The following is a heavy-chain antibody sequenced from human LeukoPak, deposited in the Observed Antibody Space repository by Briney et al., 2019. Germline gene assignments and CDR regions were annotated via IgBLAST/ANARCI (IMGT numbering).Heavy chain of an antibody. J-gene: IGHJ5*02. CDR3: ARERSMVRGMSWFDP. CDR2: IYYSGST. D-gene: IGHD3-10*01. CDR1: GGSFNNYY. Sequence: SETLSLTCTVSGGSFNNYYWSWLRQPPGRGLEWLGYIYYSGSTNYNPSLKSRVTISVDTTKNQFSLKLSSVTAADTAVYYCARERSMVRGMSWFDPWGQGTLVTVSS. V-gene: IGHV4-59*01.